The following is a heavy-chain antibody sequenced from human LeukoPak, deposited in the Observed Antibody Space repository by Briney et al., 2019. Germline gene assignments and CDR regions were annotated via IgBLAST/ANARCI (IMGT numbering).Heavy chain of an antibody. Sequence: SLTLSRAASVFWLSSYWMHWVRQAPGKGLEWVANINQDGSEKYYVDSVKGRFTISRDNAKNSLYLQMNSLTGEDTAVYYCARGLYCSSTSWQYFDYWGQGTLVTVSP. V-gene: IGHV3-7*04. CDR2: INQDGSEK. CDR1: VFWLSSYW. J-gene: IGHJ4*02. D-gene: IGHD2-2*01. CDR3: ARGLYCSSTSWQYFDY.